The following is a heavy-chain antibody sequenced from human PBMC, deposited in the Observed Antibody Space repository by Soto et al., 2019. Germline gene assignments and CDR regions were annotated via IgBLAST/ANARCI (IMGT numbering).Heavy chain of an antibody. CDR2: ISGSGGST. Sequence: EVQLLESGGGLVQPGGSLRLSCAASGFTFSSYAMSWVRQAPGKGLEWVSAISGSGGSTYYADSVKGRFTISRDNSKNTLYLQMNSLRAEDTAVYYCAKDSRPPFIYYYDSSGYYVWGQGTLVTVSS. CDR3: AKDSRPPFIYYYDSSGYYV. V-gene: IGHV3-23*01. D-gene: IGHD3-22*01. J-gene: IGHJ4*02. CDR1: GFTFSSYA.